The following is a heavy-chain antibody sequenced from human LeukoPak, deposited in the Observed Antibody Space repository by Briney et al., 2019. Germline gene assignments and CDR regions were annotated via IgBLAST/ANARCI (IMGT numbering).Heavy chain of an antibody. CDR3: ARVLPDYYDSSGAYYFDY. CDR2: IYYSGST. V-gene: IGHV4-31*03. CDR1: GGSISSGGYS. D-gene: IGHD3-22*01. Sequence: SQTLSLTCTVSGGSISSGGYSWSWIRQHPGKGLEWIGYIYYSGSTYYNPSLKSRVTISVDTSKNQFSLKLSSVTAADTAVYYCARVLPDYYDSSGAYYFDYWGQGTLVTVSS. J-gene: IGHJ4*02.